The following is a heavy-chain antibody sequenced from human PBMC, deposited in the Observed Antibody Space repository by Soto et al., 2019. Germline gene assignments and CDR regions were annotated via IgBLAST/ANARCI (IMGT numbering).Heavy chain of an antibody. J-gene: IGHJ3*02. Sequence: GESLKISCKGFGYSFTNYWIGWVRQMPGKGLEWMGIIFPSDSDTRYSPSLQGQVTISADKSISTAYLQWSSLKASDTAMYYCARPPYASDAFHIWGQGTMVTVSS. D-gene: IGHD2-2*01. CDR2: IFPSDSDT. V-gene: IGHV5-51*01. CDR1: GYSFTNYW. CDR3: ARPPYASDAFHI.